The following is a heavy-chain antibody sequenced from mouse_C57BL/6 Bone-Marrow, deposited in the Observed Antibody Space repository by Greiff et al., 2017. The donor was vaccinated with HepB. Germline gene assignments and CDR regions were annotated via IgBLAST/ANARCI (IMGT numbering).Heavy chain of an antibody. Sequence: QVQLQQPGAELVRPGTSVKLSCKASGYTFTSYWMHWVKQRPGQGLEWIGVIDPSDSYTNYNQKFKGKATLTVDTSSSTAYMQLSSLTSEDSAVYDCARLDYGSRSAMDYWGQGTSVTVSS. CDR2: IDPSDSYT. D-gene: IGHD1-1*01. CDR3: ARLDYGSRSAMDY. V-gene: IGHV1-59*01. CDR1: GYTFTSYW. J-gene: IGHJ4*01.